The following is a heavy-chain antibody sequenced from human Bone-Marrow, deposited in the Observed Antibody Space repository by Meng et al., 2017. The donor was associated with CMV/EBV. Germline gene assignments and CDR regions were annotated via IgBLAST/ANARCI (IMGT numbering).Heavy chain of an antibody. D-gene: IGHD5-24*01. CDR2: INWNGGST. Sequence: GGSLRLSCAASGFTFDDYGMSWVRQAPGKGLEWVSGINWNGGSTGYADSVKGRFTISRDNAKNTLYLQMKSLRVEDTAVYYCAGAQTDGYSSFDYWGQGTLVTVSS. CDR3: AGAQTDGYSSFDY. CDR1: GFTFDDYG. J-gene: IGHJ4*02. V-gene: IGHV3-20*04.